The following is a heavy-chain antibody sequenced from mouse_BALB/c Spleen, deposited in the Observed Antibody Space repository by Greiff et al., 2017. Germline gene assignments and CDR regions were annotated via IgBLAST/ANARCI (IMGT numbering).Heavy chain of an antibody. Sequence: EVKVVESGGGLVKPGGSLKLSCAASGFTFSSYAMSWVRQTPEKRLEWVASISSGGSTYYPDSVKGRFTISRDNARNILYLQMSSLRSEDTAMYYCARGDIPIYYGNYDYAMDYWGQGTSVTVSS. D-gene: IGHD2-1*01. V-gene: IGHV5-6-5*01. CDR1: GFTFSSYA. J-gene: IGHJ4*01. CDR2: ISSGGST. CDR3: ARGDIPIYYGNYDYAMDY.